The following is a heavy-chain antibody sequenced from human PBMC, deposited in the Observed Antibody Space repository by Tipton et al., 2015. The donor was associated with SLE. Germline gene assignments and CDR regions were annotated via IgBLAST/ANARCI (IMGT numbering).Heavy chain of an antibody. CDR1: GYSISSGYY. D-gene: IGHD5-18*01. J-gene: IGHJ6*03. V-gene: IGHV4-38-2*01. Sequence: TLSLTCAVSGYSISSGYYWGWIRQPPGKGLEWIGSIYQSGSTYYNPSLKSRVTISVDTSKNQFSLRLSSVTAADTAVFYCARGSGGYSYGGVYYYSMDVWGKGTTVTVSS. CDR2: IYQSGST. CDR3: ARGSGGYSYGGVYYYSMDV.